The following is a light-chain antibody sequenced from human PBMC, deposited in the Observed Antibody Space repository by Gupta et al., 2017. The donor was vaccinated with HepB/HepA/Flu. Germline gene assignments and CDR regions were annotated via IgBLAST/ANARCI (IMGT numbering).Light chain of an antibody. CDR2: AAS. CDR1: QSITNY. CDR3: QQTDSPSGIT. V-gene: IGKV1-39*01. J-gene: IGKJ5*01. Sequence: DIQMTQSPSSLSASVGDRVTIACRASQSITNYLNWYQQKPGKAPNLLIYAASNLQSGVPSRFSGGGSGTDFTLTISSLQPEDFGTYYCQQTDSPSGITFGPGTRVEIK.